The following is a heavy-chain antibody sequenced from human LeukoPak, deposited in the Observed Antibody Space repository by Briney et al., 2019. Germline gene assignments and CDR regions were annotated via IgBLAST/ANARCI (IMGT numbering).Heavy chain of an antibody. Sequence: PGGSLRLSCAASGFTFSSYGMHWVRQAPGKGLELVAVIWYDGSNKYYADSVKGRFTTSRDNSKNTLYLQMNSLRAEDTAVYYCAKSAGGNLNYFDYWGQRTLVTVSS. CDR2: IWYDGSNK. V-gene: IGHV3-33*06. CDR1: GFTFSSYG. J-gene: IGHJ4*02. D-gene: IGHD6-13*01. CDR3: AKSAGGNLNYFDY.